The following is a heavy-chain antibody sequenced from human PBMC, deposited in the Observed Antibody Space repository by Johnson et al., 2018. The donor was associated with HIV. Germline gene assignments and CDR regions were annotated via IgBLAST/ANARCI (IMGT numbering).Heavy chain of an antibody. CDR3: AKERGKRWLHPRDAFDI. CDR1: EFILSDYY. V-gene: IGHV3-11*04. Sequence: QVQLVESGGDLVKPGGSLRLSCGASEFILSDYYISWVRQAPEKGLEWISYISSSGGTIFYADSVKGRFTISRDNSKKTLYLQMKSLRAEDTAVYYCAKERGKRWLHPRDAFDIWGQGTVVTISS. J-gene: IGHJ3*02. D-gene: IGHD5-24*01. CDR2: ISSSGGTI.